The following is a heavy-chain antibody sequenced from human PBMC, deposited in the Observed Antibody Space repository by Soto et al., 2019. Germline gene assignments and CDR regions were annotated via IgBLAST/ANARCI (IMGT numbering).Heavy chain of an antibody. V-gene: IGHV3-30*18. CDR3: AKGIVGASTIFDY. J-gene: IGHJ4*02. D-gene: IGHD1-26*01. CDR2: ISYDGSNK. Sequence: QVQLVESGGGVVQPGRSLRLSCAASGFTFSSYGMHWVRQAPGKGLEWVAVISYDGSNKYYADSVKGRFTISRDNSKNTLYLQMNSLRADDTAVYYCAKGIVGASTIFDYWGQGTLVTVSS. CDR1: GFTFSSYG.